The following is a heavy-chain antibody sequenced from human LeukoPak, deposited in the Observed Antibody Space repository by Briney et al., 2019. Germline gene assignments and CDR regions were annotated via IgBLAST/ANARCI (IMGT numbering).Heavy chain of an antibody. CDR2: ISSSSSYI. Sequence: GGSLRLSCAASGSTFSSYSMNWVRQAPGKGLEWVSSISSSSSYIYYADSVKGRFTISRDNAKNSLYLQMNSLRAEDTAVYYCARSRQNYYDRFFDIWGQGTMVTVSS. D-gene: IGHD3-22*01. J-gene: IGHJ3*02. CDR1: GSTFSSYS. V-gene: IGHV3-21*01. CDR3: ARSRQNYYDRFFDI.